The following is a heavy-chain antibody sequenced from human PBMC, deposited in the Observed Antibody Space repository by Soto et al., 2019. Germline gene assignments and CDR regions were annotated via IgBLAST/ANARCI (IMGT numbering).Heavy chain of an antibody. D-gene: IGHD2-21*01. CDR1: GFTVSSKY. Sequence: EVQLVESGGGLVQPGGSLRHSCAASGFTVSSKYMSWVRQAPGQGLEWVSLIQSSGYTYYADSVKGRLPIARDSSENTLSLQTYSSRVEDTAMYYWTSVDVYCGGGVCYGVPMDVWGKGTTVTVSA. CDR2: IQSSGYT. J-gene: IGHJ6*04. V-gene: IGHV3-66*01. CDR3: TSVDVYCGGGVCYGVPMDV.